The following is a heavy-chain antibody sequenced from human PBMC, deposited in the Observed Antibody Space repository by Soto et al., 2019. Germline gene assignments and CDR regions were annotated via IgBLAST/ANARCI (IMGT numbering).Heavy chain of an antibody. Sequence: PSETLSLTCAVYGGSFSGYYWSWIRQPPGKGLEWIGEINHSGSTNYNPSLKSRVTISVDTSKNQFSLKLSSVTAADTAVYYCARGPRKGVVIMDYYYGMDVWGQGTTVTVSS. CDR3: ARGPRKGVVIMDYYYGMDV. J-gene: IGHJ6*02. CDR2: INHSGST. V-gene: IGHV4-34*01. CDR1: GGSFSGYY. D-gene: IGHD3-3*01.